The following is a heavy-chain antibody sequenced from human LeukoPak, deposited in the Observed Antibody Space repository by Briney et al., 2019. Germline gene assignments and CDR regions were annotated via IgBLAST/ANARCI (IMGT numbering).Heavy chain of an antibody. CDR2: IFSGGLT. Sequence: GGSLRLSCAASGFTVSSNHMSWVRQAPGKGLEWVSVIFSGGLTYYIDSVKGRFTISRDNAKNSLYLQMNSLRAEDTAVYYCAELGITMIGGVWGKGTTVTISS. D-gene: IGHD3-10*02. J-gene: IGHJ6*04. CDR1: GFTVSSNH. V-gene: IGHV3-66*01. CDR3: AELGITMIGGV.